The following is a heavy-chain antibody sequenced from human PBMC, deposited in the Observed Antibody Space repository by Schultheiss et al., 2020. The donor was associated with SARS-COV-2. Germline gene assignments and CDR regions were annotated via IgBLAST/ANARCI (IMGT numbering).Heavy chain of an antibody. CDR3: ARYEWWELLKGDRGDDAFDL. V-gene: IGHV1-2*02. J-gene: IGHJ3*01. Sequence: ASVKVSCKASGYTFTGYYMHWVRQAPGQGLEWMGWINPNSGGTNYAQKFQGRVTMTSDTSISTAYMELSRLRSDDTAVYYCARYEWWELLKGDRGDDAFDLWGQGTMVTV. CDR1: GYTFTGYY. D-gene: IGHD1-26*01. CDR2: INPNSGGT.